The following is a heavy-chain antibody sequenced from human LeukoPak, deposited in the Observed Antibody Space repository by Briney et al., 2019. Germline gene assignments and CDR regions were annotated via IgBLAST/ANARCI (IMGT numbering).Heavy chain of an antibody. CDR3: ARDRVTMIPDY. D-gene: IGHD3-22*01. J-gene: IGHJ4*02. CDR2: INPSSGDT. V-gene: IGHV1-2*02. CDR1: GYTFTGYY. Sequence: ASVKVSCKASGYTFTGYYMHWVRQAPGQGLEWMGGINPSSGDTNYGLELQGRVTATRDTSISTAYLELSRLRADDTAVYYCARDRVTMIPDYWGQGTLVTASS.